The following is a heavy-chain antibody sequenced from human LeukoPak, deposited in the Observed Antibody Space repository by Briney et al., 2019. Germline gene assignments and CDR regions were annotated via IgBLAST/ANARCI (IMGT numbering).Heavy chain of an antibody. V-gene: IGHV6-1*01. D-gene: IGHD5-18*01. CDR2: TYYRAKRYN. J-gene: IGHJ5*02. Sequence: SQTLSLTCAISGDSVSSNSAAWNWIRQSPSRGLEWLGRTYYRAKRYNDYAVSVKSRITINPDTSKNQFSVQLNSVTPEDTAVYYGARVVSGGSYGYADNWFDPWGQGTLVTVSS. CDR3: ARVVSGGSYGYADNWFDP. CDR1: GDSVSSNSAA.